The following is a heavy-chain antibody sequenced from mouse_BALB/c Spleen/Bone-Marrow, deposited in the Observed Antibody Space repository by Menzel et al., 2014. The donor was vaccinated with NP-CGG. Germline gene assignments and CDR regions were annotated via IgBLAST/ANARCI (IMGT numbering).Heavy chain of an antibody. CDR3: ARSLYYRYDFFDY. CDR1: GFTFSSFG. Sequence: EVMLVESGGGLVQPGGSRKLSCAASGFTFSSFGMHWVRQAPEKGLEGVAYISSGSSTIYYADTVKGRFTISRDNPKNTLFLQMTSLRSEDTAMYYCARSLYYRYDFFDYWGQGTTLTVSS. D-gene: IGHD2-14*01. V-gene: IGHV5-17*02. J-gene: IGHJ2*01. CDR2: ISSGSSTI.